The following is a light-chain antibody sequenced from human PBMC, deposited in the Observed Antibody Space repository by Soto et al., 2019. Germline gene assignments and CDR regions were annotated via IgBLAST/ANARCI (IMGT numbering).Light chain of an antibody. V-gene: IGLV2-23*01. CDR1: SSDVGSYIL. Sequence: QSALTQPASVSGSPGQSITISCTGTSSDVGSYILVSWYQQHPGKAPKLMIYEGSKRPSGVSNRFSGSKSGNTASLTISGLQAEDEADYYCCSYAGSVYVFGTGTKLTVL. CDR2: EGS. CDR3: CSYAGSVYV. J-gene: IGLJ1*01.